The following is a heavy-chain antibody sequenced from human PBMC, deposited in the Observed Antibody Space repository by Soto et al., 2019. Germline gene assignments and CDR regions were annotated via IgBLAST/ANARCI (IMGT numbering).Heavy chain of an antibody. V-gene: IGHV4-30-4*01. CDR2: IYYSGST. D-gene: IGHD5-12*01. J-gene: IGHJ4*02. CDR1: GSSISSGDYY. CDR3: AREYGDGYDY. Sequence: QVQLQESGPGLVKPSQTLSLTCTVSGSSISSGDYYWSSIHQPPGKGLEWIGYIYYSGSTYYNPSLKSRDTISVDTSKNQFSLKLSSVTAADTAVYYCAREYGDGYDYWGQGTLVTVSS.